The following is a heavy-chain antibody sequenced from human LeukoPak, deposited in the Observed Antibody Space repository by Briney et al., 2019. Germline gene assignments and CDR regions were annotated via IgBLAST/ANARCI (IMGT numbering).Heavy chain of an antibody. D-gene: IGHD4-17*01. CDR3: ARVYGFQFFDY. V-gene: IGHV4-38-2*02. J-gene: IGHJ4*02. CDR1: GYSISSGYY. CDR2: IYHSGST. Sequence: SETLSLTCTVSGYSISSGYYWSWIRQPPGKGLEWIGYIYHSGSTYYNPSLKSRVTISVDRSKNQFSLKLSSVTAADTAVYYCARVYGFQFFDYWGQGTLVTVSS.